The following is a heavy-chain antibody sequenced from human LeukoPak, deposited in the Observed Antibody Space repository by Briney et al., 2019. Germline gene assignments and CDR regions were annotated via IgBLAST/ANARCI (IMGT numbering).Heavy chain of an antibody. CDR3: CRVVVDAFDI. J-gene: IGHJ3*02. D-gene: IGHD3-22*01. CDR2: ISKDGREK. V-gene: IGHV3-7*03. CDR1: ELIFSDFC. Sequence: GGSLRLSCAASELIFSDFCMTWVRQSPGKGLEWVATISKDGREKYYVDSVKGRFTISRDDSKNTAYLQMNSLKTEDTAVYYCCRVVVDAFDIWGQGTMVTVSS.